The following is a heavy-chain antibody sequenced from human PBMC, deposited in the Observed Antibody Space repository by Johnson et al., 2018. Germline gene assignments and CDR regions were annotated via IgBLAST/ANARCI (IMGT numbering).Heavy chain of an antibody. CDR2: IYYSGST. D-gene: IGHD6-13*01. CDR3: ARPYRSRPLGALDI. J-gene: IGHJ3*02. Sequence: QVQLQESGPGLVKPSETLSLTCTVSGGSISSSSYYWGWIRQPPGKGLEWIGSIYYSGSTYYNPSLKSRVTLSVDTSKNQFSLKLSSVTAADTAVSYCARPYRSRPLGALDIWGQGTMVTVSS. V-gene: IGHV4-39*01. CDR1: GGSISSSSYY.